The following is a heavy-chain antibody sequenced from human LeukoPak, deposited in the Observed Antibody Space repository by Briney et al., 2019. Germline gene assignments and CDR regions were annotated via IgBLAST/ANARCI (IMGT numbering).Heavy chain of an antibody. Sequence: SETLSLTRTVSGGSISSYYWSWIRQPAGKGLEWIGRLSDSGNTNYNPSLKSRVTMSVDTSKNQFSLKLRSVTAADTAVYYCARDRDIVVDYYYMDVWGKGTTVTVSS. CDR2: LSDSGNT. D-gene: IGHD2-15*01. J-gene: IGHJ6*03. CDR3: ARDRDIVVDYYYMDV. CDR1: GGSISSYY. V-gene: IGHV4-4*07.